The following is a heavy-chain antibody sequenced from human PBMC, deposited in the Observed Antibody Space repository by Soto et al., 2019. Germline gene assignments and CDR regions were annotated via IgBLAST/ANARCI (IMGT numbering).Heavy chain of an antibody. CDR2: ISAYNGNT. Sequence: ASVKVSCKASGYTFTSYGISWVRQAPGQGLEWMGWISAYNGNTNYAQKLQGRVTMTTDTSTSTAYMELRSLRSDDTAVYYCARSPAAGILYWFDPWRQGTLVTVSS. D-gene: IGHD6-13*01. V-gene: IGHV1-18*01. J-gene: IGHJ5*02. CDR1: GYTFTSYG. CDR3: ARSPAAGILYWFDP.